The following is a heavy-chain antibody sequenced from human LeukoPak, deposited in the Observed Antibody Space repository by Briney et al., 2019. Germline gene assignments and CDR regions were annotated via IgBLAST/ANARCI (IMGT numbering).Heavy chain of an antibody. Sequence: GGSLRLSCAASGFTFSSYAMSWVRQAPGKGLEWVSGITGSADSTYYADSVKGRFTISRDNSKNTLYLQMNSLRAEDTAVYYCAKDSSSLPQYCGGDCYVKNWGQGTLVTVSS. CDR3: AKDSSSLPQYCGGDCYVKN. J-gene: IGHJ4*02. CDR1: GFTFSSYA. D-gene: IGHD2-21*01. CDR2: ITGSADST. V-gene: IGHV3-23*01.